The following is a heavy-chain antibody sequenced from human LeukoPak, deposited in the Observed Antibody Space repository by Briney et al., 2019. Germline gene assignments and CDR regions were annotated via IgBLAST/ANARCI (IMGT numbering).Heavy chain of an antibody. Sequence: GGSLRLSCAASGFTFSSYSMNWVRQAPGKGLEWVSSISSSSSYIYYADPVKGRFTISRDNAKNSLYLQMNSLRAEDTAVYYCARPRRKYSYGPNFDYWGQGTLVTVSS. D-gene: IGHD5-18*01. CDR3: ARPRRKYSYGPNFDY. CDR2: ISSSSSYI. V-gene: IGHV3-21*01. J-gene: IGHJ4*02. CDR1: GFTFSSYS.